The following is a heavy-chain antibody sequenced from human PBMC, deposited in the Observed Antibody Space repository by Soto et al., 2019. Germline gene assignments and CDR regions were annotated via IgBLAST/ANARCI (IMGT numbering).Heavy chain of an antibody. J-gene: IGHJ4*02. Sequence: SQTLSLSCVISGDRVSSNSATWNWIRQSPSRGLEWLGRTYYRSKGYNDYAVSVKSRITINPDTSKNQFSLQLNSVTPEDTAVYYCARGNYYDRIGEFDYWGPGTMVTFT. D-gene: IGHD3-22*01. CDR1: GDRVSSNSAT. CDR2: TYYRSKGYN. V-gene: IGHV6-1*01. CDR3: ARGNYYDRIGEFDY.